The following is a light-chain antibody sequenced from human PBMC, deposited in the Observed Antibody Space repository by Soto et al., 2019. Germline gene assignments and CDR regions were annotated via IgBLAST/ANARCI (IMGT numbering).Light chain of an antibody. CDR1: SSDVGGYNY. CDR3: NSYTGSSTFV. J-gene: IGLJ1*01. CDR2: EVS. Sequence: QSALTQPASVSGSPGQSITISCTGTSSDVGGYNYVSWYQQHPGKAPKLMIYEVSNRPSGVSNRFSGSRSGNTASLTISGLQAEDEAEYYCNSYTGSSTFVFGTGTKVTVL. V-gene: IGLV2-14*01.